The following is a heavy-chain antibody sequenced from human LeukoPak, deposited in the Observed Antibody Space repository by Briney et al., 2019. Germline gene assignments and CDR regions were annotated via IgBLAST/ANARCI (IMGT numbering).Heavy chain of an antibody. D-gene: IGHD5-24*01. V-gene: IGHV4-39*07. Sequence: SETLSLTCTVSGGSISSSSYYWGWIRQPPGKGLEWIGSMYSSGSTYYNPSLKSRVTISVDTSKNQFSLKLSSVTAADTAVYYCARDRGDGYNIDAFDIWGQGTMVTVSS. CDR2: MYSSGST. J-gene: IGHJ3*02. CDR1: GGSISSSSYY. CDR3: ARDRGDGYNIDAFDI.